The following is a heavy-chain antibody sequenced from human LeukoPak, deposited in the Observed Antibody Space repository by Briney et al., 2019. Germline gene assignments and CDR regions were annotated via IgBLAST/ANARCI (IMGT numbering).Heavy chain of an antibody. CDR3: AREKACSTTSCYAFDI. CDR1: GASISSGGFL. J-gene: IGHJ3*02. CDR2: IYYTGNA. Sequence: PSETLSLTCTVSGASISSGGFLWHWIRQLPGMDLEWIGNIYYTGNAGYNPSLKSRVTISGDTSMNQFSLKLTSVTAADTAVYYCAREKACSTTSCYAFDIWAKGLWSPSLQ. V-gene: IGHV4-31*03. D-gene: IGHD2-2*01.